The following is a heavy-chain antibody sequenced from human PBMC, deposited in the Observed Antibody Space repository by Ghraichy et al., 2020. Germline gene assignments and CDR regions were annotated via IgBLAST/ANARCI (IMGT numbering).Heavy chain of an antibody. CDR2: ISGSGGST. Sequence: GESLNISCAASGFTFSSYAMSWVRQAPGKGLEWVSAISGSGGSTYYTDSVKGRFTISRDNSKNTLYLQMNSLRAEDTAVYYCSAIYGSGSYYEADYWGQGTLVTVSS. CDR3: SAIYGSGSYYEADY. J-gene: IGHJ4*02. V-gene: IGHV3-23*01. CDR1: GFTFSSYA. D-gene: IGHD3-10*01.